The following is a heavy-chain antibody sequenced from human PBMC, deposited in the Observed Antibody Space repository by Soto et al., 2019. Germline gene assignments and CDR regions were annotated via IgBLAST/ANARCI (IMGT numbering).Heavy chain of an antibody. CDR2: VDPNSGDS. D-gene: IGHD3-16*01. CDR3: ARENYGPIDH. CDR1: GYTFTAYY. J-gene: IGHJ4*02. Sequence: QVHLVQSGAEVKKPGASVKVSCRPFGYTFTAYYIHWVRQAPGQGLEWMGWVDPNSGDSRTVQSLQGADTITRPTSTRVVSMELSGLQSAETTAYYCARENYGPIDHWGEGTLVTATS. V-gene: IGHV1-2*02.